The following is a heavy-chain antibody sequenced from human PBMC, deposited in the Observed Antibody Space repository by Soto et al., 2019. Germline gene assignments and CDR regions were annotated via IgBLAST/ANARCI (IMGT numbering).Heavy chain of an antibody. CDR3: ARDQRYNWFDP. Sequence: KTSETLSLTCTVSGGSISSYYWSWIRQPPGKGLEWIGYIYYSGSTNYNPSLKSRVTISVDTSKNQFSLKLSSVTAADTAVYYCARDQRYNWFDPWGQGTLVTVS. CDR1: GGSISSYY. J-gene: IGHJ5*02. V-gene: IGHV4-59*01. D-gene: IGHD6-25*01. CDR2: IYYSGST.